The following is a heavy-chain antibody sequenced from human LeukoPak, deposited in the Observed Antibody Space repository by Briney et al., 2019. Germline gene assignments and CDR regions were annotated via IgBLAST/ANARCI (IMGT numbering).Heavy chain of an antibody. J-gene: IGHJ5*02. CDR2: INPNSGGT. D-gene: IGHD2-2*01. CDR1: GYTFTGYY. CDR3: ARALRYCSSTSCPGSWFDP. Sequence: ASVKVSCQASGYTFTGYYMHWVRQAPGQGLEWMGWINPNSGGTNYAQKFQGRVTMTRDTSISTAYMELSRLRSDDTAVYYCARALRYCSSTSCPGSWFDPWGQGTLVTVSS. V-gene: IGHV1-2*02.